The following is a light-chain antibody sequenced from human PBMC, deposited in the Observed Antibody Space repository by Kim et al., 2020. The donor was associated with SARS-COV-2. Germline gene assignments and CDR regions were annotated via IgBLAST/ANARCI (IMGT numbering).Light chain of an antibody. CDR3: QQRSNWPRT. V-gene: IGKV3-11*01. J-gene: IGKJ2*01. Sequence: EIVLTQSPATLSLSPGERATLSCRASQSVSSYLAWYQQKPGQAPRLLIYDASNRATGIPARFSGSGSGTDFTLTICSLEPEDFAVYYCQQRSNWPRTFGQGTKLEI. CDR2: DAS. CDR1: QSVSSY.